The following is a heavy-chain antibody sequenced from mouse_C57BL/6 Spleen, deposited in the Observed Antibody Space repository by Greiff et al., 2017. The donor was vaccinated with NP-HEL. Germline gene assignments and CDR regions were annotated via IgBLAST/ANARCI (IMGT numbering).Heavy chain of an antibody. J-gene: IGHJ4*01. V-gene: IGHV1-53*01. D-gene: IGHD1-1*01. CDR3: ARQDYYGSSSHYYAMDY. Sequence: QVQLKQPGTELVKPGASVKLSCKASGYTFTSYWMHWVKQRPGQGLEWIGNINPSNGGTNYNEKFKSKATLTVDKSSSTAYMQLSSLTSEDSAVYYCARQDYYGSSSHYYAMDYWGQGTSVTVSS. CDR1: GYTFTSYW. CDR2: INPSNGGT.